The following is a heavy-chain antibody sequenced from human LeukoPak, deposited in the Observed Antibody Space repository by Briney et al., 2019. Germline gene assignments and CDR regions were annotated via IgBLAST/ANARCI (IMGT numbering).Heavy chain of an antibody. Sequence: SGPTLAKPTQTLTLTCTFSGFPLSTSGVGVGWIRQPPGKALEWLALIYWNDDKRYSPSLKSRLTITKDTSKNQVVLTMTNMDPVDTATYYCAHRGEGSKPLYWGQGTLVTVSS. CDR2: IYWNDDK. J-gene: IGHJ4*02. V-gene: IGHV2-5*01. CDR3: AHRGEGSKPLY. D-gene: IGHD2-21*01. CDR1: GFPLSTSGVG.